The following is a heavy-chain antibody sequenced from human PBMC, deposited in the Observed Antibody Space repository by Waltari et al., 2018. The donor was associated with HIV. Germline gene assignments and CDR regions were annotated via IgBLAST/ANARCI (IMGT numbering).Heavy chain of an antibody. V-gene: IGHV1-2*02. J-gene: IGHJ4*02. CDR3: VRVIRGSPLDY. CDR2: INDNSGGT. CDR1: GYTFSAYH. Sequence: QVQLWQSSAAMKKPGASVRISCKASGYTFSAYHRHWVRQAPGQGLEWMAWINDNSGGTHILQKFRGRVTVTRDTAATTVYLDLSGLTFADTATYFCVRVIRGSPLDYWGPGTPVIVSS. D-gene: IGHD6-19*01.